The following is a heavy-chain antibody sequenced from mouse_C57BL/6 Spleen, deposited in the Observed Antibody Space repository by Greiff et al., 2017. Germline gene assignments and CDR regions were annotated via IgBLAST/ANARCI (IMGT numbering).Heavy chain of an antibody. V-gene: IGHV6-6*01. CDR1: GFTFSDAW. CDR3: TGSGPRAY. Sequence: DVKLQESGGGLVQPGGSMKLSCAASGFTFSDAWMDWVRQSPEKGLEWVAEIRNKANNHATYYAESGKGRFTISRDESTSSVYLQMNSIRSADTCIDYCTGSGPRAYWGQGTTLTVSS. CDR2: IRNKANNHAT. J-gene: IGHJ2*01.